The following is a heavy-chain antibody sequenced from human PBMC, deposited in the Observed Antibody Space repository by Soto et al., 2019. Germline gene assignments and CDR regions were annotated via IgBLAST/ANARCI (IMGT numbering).Heavy chain of an antibody. Sequence: EVQVVESGGGLVQPGGSLRLSCAASGFTFSNYWMTWVRQAPGKGLEWVANIKQDGSENFYVDSVKGRFTISRDNAKNSLYLQMNSLGAEDTAVYYCARDSGPRGYDAFDIWGQGTMVTVSS. D-gene: IGHD2-8*02. V-gene: IGHV3-7*04. CDR3: ARDSGPRGYDAFDI. CDR2: IKQDGSEN. CDR1: GFTFSNYW. J-gene: IGHJ3*02.